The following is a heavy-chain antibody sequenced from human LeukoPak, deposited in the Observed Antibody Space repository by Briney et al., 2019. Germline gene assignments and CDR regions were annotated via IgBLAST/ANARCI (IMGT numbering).Heavy chain of an antibody. J-gene: IGHJ4*02. CDR1: GGSFSGYY. D-gene: IGHD3-3*01. CDR3: ARAGGGYYDFWSGYYTPFFDY. Sequence: SETLSLTCAVYGGSFSGYYWSWIRQPQGKGLEWIGEINHSGSTNYNPSLKSRVTISVDTSKNQFSLKLSSVTAADTAVYYRARAGGGYYDFWSGYYTPFFDYWGQGTLVTVSS. CDR2: INHSGST. V-gene: IGHV4-34*01.